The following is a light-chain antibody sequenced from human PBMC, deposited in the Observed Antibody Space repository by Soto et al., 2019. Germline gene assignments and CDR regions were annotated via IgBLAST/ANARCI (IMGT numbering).Light chain of an antibody. CDR3: QHYKSYSEA. J-gene: IGKJ1*01. CDR1: QSVSSN. Sequence: EIVMTQSPATVSVSPGERVTLSCRASQSVSSNLAWYQQKPGQAPRLLIDGASTRATDIPVRFSGSGSGTEFTLTISSLQSDDFATYYCQHYKSYSEAFGQGTKVDNK. V-gene: IGKV3-15*01. CDR2: GAS.